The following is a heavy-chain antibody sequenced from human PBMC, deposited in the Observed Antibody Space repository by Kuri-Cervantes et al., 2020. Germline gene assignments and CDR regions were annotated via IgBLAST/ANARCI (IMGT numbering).Heavy chain of an antibody. CDR2: INHSGST. D-gene: IGHD5-18*01. J-gene: IGHJ4*02. CDR1: GGSFSGYY. Sequence: SQTLSLTCAVYGGSFSGYYWNWVRQPPGKGLEWIGEINHSGSTNYKPSLRSRVTTSVDTSKNQFSLNLRSVTAADTAVYYCARVEAYSYGSYLFDYWGKGTLVTDSS. CDR3: ARVEAYSYGSYLFDY. V-gene: IGHV4-34*01.